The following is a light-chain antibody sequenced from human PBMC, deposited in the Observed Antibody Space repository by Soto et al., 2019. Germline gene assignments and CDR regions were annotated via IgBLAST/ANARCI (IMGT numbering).Light chain of an antibody. Sequence: DIQMTQTPFSVSASVGEGVPISCRPSRGIPSWLAWYKQKQGKDLKLLIYGASNLQSGAPSRFSGSGSGTDFTLTISGLQPADFATYYCQPTTTFPLTYGGGTKVEIK. J-gene: IGKJ4*01. CDR3: QPTTTFPLT. V-gene: IGKV1-12*01. CDR2: GAS. CDR1: RGIPSW.